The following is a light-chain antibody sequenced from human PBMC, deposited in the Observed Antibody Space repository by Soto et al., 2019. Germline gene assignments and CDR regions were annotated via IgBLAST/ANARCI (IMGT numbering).Light chain of an antibody. CDR1: QSISTN. Sequence: EIVMTQSPATLSVSPGERVTLSCRASQSISTNLAWYQQKPGQAPRLLIYGASTRATGIPARFSGSGSGTEFTVTISSLQSEDFAAYYCQQYNDWPRTFGHGTKVEI. CDR2: GAS. J-gene: IGKJ1*01. V-gene: IGKV3-15*01. CDR3: QQYNDWPRT.